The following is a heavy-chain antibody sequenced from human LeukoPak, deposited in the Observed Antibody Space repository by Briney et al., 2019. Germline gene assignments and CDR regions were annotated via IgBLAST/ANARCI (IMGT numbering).Heavy chain of an antibody. Sequence: PSETLSLTCTVSGGSITSYYWSWIRQPPGKGLEWIGYIYYSGSTNYNPSLKSRVTMSVDTSKNQFSLKLSSVTAADTAVYYCAMFRVSSAFDIWGQGTMVTVSS. V-gene: IGHV4-59*01. CDR1: GGSITSYY. D-gene: IGHD3-10*02. J-gene: IGHJ3*02. CDR2: IYYSGST. CDR3: AMFRVSSAFDI.